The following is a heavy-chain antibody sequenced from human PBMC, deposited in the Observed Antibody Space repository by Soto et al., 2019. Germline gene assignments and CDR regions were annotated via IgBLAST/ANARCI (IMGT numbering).Heavy chain of an antibody. D-gene: IGHD1-1*01. CDR3: ARNGRTGTIYNYGMDV. V-gene: IGHV1-69*12. J-gene: IGHJ6*02. Sequence: QVQLVQSGAEVKKPGSSVKVSCKASGGTFSSYAISWVRQAPGQGLEWMGGIIPIFGTADYPQKFQGRVTITADESTSTAYMELSSLRSEDTAVYYCARNGRTGTIYNYGMDVWGQGTTVTVSS. CDR2: IIPIFGTA. CDR1: GGTFSSYA.